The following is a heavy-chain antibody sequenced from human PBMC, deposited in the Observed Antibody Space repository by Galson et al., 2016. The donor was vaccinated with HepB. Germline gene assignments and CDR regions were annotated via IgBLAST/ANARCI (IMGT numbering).Heavy chain of an antibody. D-gene: IGHD6-13*01. V-gene: IGHV3-30*18. Sequence: SLRLSCAASGFTFSHYGMHWVRQGPGRGLEWVAFISYDGSNKYYADSVKGRFTISRDNSKNTLYLQMNTLRVEDTAVYYCAKDRHSSSWKYFQDWGQGTLVTVSS. J-gene: IGHJ1*01. CDR1: GFTFSHYG. CDR3: AKDRHSSSWKYFQD. CDR2: ISYDGSNK.